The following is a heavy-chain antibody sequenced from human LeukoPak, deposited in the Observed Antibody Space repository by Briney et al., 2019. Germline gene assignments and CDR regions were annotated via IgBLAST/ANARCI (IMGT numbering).Heavy chain of an antibody. CDR2: ISGSAAGT. D-gene: IGHD6-19*01. V-gene: IGHV3-23*01. CDR3: AKKQYSTVWYEDY. CDR1: GFTFNNYA. Sequence: GGSLRLSCAASGFTFNNYAMSWVRQAPGKGLEWVSAISGSAAGTYYADSVKGRFTISRDNSKNTLYLQMNNLRVEDTAVYYCAKKQYSTVWYEDYWGQGTLVTVSS. J-gene: IGHJ4*02.